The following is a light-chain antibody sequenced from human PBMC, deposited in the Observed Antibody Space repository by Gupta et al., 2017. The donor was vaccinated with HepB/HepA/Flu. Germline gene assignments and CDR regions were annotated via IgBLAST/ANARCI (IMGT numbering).Light chain of an antibody. Sequence: IQMTQSPSSLSASVGDRVTITCQASQDISNYLNWYQQKPGKAPKLLIYDASNLETGVPSRFSGSGSGTDFTFTISSLQPEDIATYYCQQYDNRPSLTFGGGTKVEIK. CDR1: QDISNY. CDR2: DAS. CDR3: QQYDNRPSLT. J-gene: IGKJ4*01. V-gene: IGKV1-33*01.